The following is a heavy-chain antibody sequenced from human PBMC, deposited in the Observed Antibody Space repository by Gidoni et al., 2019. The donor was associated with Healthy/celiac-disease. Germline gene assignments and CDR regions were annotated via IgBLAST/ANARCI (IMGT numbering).Heavy chain of an antibody. D-gene: IGHD3-3*01. CDR1: GGSFLGYY. CDR3: ARGGKRFLEWFGYYYYGMDV. Sequence: QVQLQQWGAGLLKPSETLSLTCAVYGGSFLGYYWSWIRQPPGKGLEWIGEINHSGSTNYNPSLKSRVTISVDTSKNQFSLKLSSVTAADTAVYYCARGGKRFLEWFGYYYYGMDVWGQGTTVTVSS. CDR2: INHSGST. J-gene: IGHJ6*02. V-gene: IGHV4-34*01.